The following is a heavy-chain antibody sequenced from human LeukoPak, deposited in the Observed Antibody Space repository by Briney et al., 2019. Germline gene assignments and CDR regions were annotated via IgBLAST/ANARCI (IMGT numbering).Heavy chain of an antibody. CDR2: INSDGSDA. V-gene: IGHV3-74*01. D-gene: IGHD4-17*01. CDR1: GLTFRNYW. J-gene: IGHJ4*02. CDR3: ARSSAVTTLSLTY. Sequence: GGSLRLSCAASGLTFRNYWMHWVRQAPGKGLVWVSRINSDGSDATYADSVKGRFTISRDNAKNTLYLQMNSLRVEDTAVYYCARSSAVTTLSLTYWGLGTLVTVSS.